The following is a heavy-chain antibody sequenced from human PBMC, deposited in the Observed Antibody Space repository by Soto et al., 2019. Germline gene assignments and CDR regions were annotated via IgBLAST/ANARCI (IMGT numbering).Heavy chain of an antibody. CDR1: GGTFSSYT. CDR3: ATTHDSRRGRSYFDS. D-gene: IGHD3-3*01. CDR2: TIPRIATS. J-gene: IGHJ4*02. Sequence: QVQLVQSGSEVRKPGSSVKVSCKASGGTFSSYTFSWVRQAPGQGLEWMGGTIPRIATSNHAQKFQGRVTITADEPTSTAYMELSSLTSQDTAVYYCATTHDSRRGRSYFDSRGQGTLVTVSS. V-gene: IGHV1-69*01.